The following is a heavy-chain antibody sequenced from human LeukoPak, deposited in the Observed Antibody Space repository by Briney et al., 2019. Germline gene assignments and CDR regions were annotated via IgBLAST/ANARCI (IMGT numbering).Heavy chain of an antibody. CDR1: GFTFTSYW. CDR2: IKQDGSEK. D-gene: IGHD3-3*02. J-gene: IGHJ4*02. Sequence: GGSLRLSCAASGFTFTSYWMTWVRQAPGKGLEWVANIKQDGSEKYFVDSVRGRFTISRDNAKSSLYLQMNSLRAEDTAVYFCARDLFIFGGSSLDYGGQGTLVTVSS. V-gene: IGHV3-7*04. CDR3: ARDLFIFGGSSLDY.